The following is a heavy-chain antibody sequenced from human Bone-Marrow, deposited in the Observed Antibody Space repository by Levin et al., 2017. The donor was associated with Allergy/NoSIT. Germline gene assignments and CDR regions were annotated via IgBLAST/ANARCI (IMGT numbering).Heavy chain of an antibody. CDR3: AHITYLSTSFYSFDY. CDR1: GFSLSTSGVG. CDR2: IYWDDDK. J-gene: IGHJ4*02. D-gene: IGHD3-10*01. V-gene: IGHV2-5*02. Sequence: SGPTLVKPTQTLTLTCNFSGFSLSTSGVGVGWIRQPPGKAPQCLTLIYWDDDKYYNPSLKTRLSVTKDTSKNQVVLTMTNMDPVDTATYYCAHITYLSTSFYSFDYWGQGTLVTVSS.